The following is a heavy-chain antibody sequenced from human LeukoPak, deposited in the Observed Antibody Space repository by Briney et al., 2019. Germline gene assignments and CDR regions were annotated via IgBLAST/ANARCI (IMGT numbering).Heavy chain of an antibody. V-gene: IGHV1-2*02. Sequence: ASVKVSCKASGGTFSSYAISWVRQAPGQGLEWMGWINPNSGDTNYAQKFQGRVTMTRDTSISIVYMELSRLRSDDTAVYYCARDSLAVALCFDSWGRGTLVTVSS. J-gene: IGHJ4*02. CDR1: GGTFSSYA. D-gene: IGHD6-19*01. CDR3: ARDSLAVALCFDS. CDR2: INPNSGDT.